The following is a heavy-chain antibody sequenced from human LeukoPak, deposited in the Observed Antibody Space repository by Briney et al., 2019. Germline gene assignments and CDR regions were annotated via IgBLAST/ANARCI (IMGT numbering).Heavy chain of an antibody. Sequence: SETLSLTCTVSGGSISSSTYYWGWIRQPPGKGLEWIGSFYYSGTNHYNPSLRSRVTISGDTSKNQFSLKVSSVTAADTAVYYCARRFGDLQGMDVWGQGTTVSVS. CDR2: FYYSGTN. D-gene: IGHD3-10*01. J-gene: IGHJ6*02. CDR3: ARRFGDLQGMDV. V-gene: IGHV4-39*01. CDR1: GGSISSSTYY.